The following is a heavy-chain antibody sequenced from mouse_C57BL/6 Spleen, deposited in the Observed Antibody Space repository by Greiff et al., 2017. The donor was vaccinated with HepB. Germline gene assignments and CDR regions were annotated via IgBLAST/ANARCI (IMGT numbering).Heavy chain of an antibody. CDR1: GFNIKDYY. Sequence: VQLQQSGAELVRPGASVKLSCTASGFNIKDYYMHWVKQRPEQGLEWIGRIDPEDGDTEYAPKFQGKATMTADTSSNTAYLRLSSLTSEDAAVYYCTTEGGVYYGSSLFAYWGQGTLVTVSA. V-gene: IGHV14-1*01. CDR2: IDPEDGDT. D-gene: IGHD1-1*01. J-gene: IGHJ3*01. CDR3: TTEGGVYYGSSLFAY.